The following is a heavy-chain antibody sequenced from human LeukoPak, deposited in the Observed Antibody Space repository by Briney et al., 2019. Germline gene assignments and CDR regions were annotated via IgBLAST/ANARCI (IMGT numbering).Heavy chain of an antibody. CDR3: ARDWAQHCSSTSCYGPFDY. J-gene: IGHJ4*02. V-gene: IGHV4-4*07. D-gene: IGHD2-2*01. CDR1: GGSISSYY. CDR2: IYSSGST. Sequence: SETLSLTCTVSGGSISSYYWSWIRQPAGKGLEWIGRIYSSGSTNYNPSLKSRVTMSVDTSKNQFSLRLSSVTAADTAVYYCARDWAQHCSSTSCYGPFDYWGQGTLVTVSS.